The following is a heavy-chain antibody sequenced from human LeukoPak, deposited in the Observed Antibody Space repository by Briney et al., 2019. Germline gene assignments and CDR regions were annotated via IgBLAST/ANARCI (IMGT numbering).Heavy chain of an antibody. Sequence: GGSLRLSCAASGFTFSSYDMHWVRQATGKGLEWVSAIGTAGDTHYPGSVKGRFTISRENAKNSLYLQMNSLRAGDTAVYYCTRDSSSWYAFYWGQGTLVTVSS. CDR2: IGTAGDT. J-gene: IGHJ4*02. V-gene: IGHV3-13*01. CDR3: TRDSSSWYAFY. CDR1: GFTFSSYD. D-gene: IGHD6-13*01.